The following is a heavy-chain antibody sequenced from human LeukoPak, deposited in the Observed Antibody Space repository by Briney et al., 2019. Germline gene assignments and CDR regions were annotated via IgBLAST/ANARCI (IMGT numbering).Heavy chain of an antibody. J-gene: IGHJ4*02. V-gene: IGHV3-23*01. CDR3: AKDLVGATSY. D-gene: IGHD1-26*01. CDR1: GFTFSSYA. CDR2: ISGSGGGT. Sequence: GGSLTLSCAASGFTFSSYAMSWVRQAPGKGLEWVSAISGSGGGTYYADSVKGRFTISRDNSKNTLYLQMNSLRAEDTAVYYCAKDLVGATSYWGQGTLVTVSS.